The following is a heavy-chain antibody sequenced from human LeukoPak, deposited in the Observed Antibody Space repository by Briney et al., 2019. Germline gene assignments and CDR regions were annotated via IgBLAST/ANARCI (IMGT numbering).Heavy chain of an antibody. J-gene: IGHJ4*02. D-gene: IGHD2-15*01. V-gene: IGHV1-2*02. CDR3: ARDPELLGIDY. Sequence: ASVKVSCKASGYTFTGYYMHWVRQSPGQGLEWMGWINPNSGGTNYAQKFQRRVTMTRDTSISTAYMELSRLRSDDTAVYYCARDPELLGIDYWGQGTLVTVSS. CDR1: GYTFTGYY. CDR2: INPNSGGT.